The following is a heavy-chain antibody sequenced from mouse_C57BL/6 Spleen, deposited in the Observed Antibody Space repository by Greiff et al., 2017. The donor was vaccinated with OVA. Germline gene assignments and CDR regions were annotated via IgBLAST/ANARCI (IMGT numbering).Heavy chain of an antibody. D-gene: IGHD2-2*01. J-gene: IGHJ2*01. CDR2: IDPENGDT. V-gene: IGHV14-4*01. CDR1: GFNIKDDY. Sequence: EVQLQQSGAELVRPGASVKLSCTASGFNIKDDYMHWVKQRPEQGLEWIGWIDPENGDTEYASKFQGKATITADTSSNTAYLQLSSLTSEDTAVYYCTTGGYDGEYYFDCRGQGTTLTVSS. CDR3: TTGGYDGEYYFDC.